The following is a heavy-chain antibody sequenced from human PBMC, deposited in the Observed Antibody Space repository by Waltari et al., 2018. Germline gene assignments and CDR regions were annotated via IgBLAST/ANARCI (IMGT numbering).Heavy chain of an antibody. CDR3: ARWQQWPVRAFDY. Sequence: EGQLVESGGGLIQPGGSLRLSCAASGCIVRSNYMSWVRQAPGRGLEWVLLIYSGGSTYYADSVKGRFTISRDNSKNTLYLQMDSLSVEDTAVYYCARWQQWPVRAFDYWGQGTLVTVSS. CDR2: IYSGGST. D-gene: IGHD6-19*01. V-gene: IGHV3-53*01. J-gene: IGHJ4*02. CDR1: GCIVRSNY.